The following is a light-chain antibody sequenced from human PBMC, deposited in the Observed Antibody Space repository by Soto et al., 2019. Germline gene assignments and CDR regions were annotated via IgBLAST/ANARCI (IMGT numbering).Light chain of an antibody. CDR3: QKYNRAPFT. J-gene: IGKJ3*01. V-gene: IGKV1-27*01. CDR1: QGISNF. Sequence: DIQMTQSPSSLSASVGDRVTITCRASQGISNFVAWYQQIPGKVPQLLISEASTLQSGVSSRFSGSGSGTDFTLTINNLQPEDVGPYYCQKYNRAPFTFVPGTKVGIK. CDR2: EAS.